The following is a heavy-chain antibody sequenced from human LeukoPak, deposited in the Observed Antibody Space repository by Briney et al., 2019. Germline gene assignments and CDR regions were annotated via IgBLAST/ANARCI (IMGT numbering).Heavy chain of an antibody. J-gene: IGHJ3*02. D-gene: IGHD3-16*01. CDR2: INQDGSEE. CDR3: ARTGGVYAFDI. Sequence: GGSLRLSCAASGFTFSTYWMSWVRQAPGKGLEWVANINQDGSEEYYVDSVKGRFTISRDNSKNTLYLQMNSLRAEDTAVYYCARTGGVYAFDIWGQGTMVTVSS. CDR1: GFTFSTYW. V-gene: IGHV3-7*01.